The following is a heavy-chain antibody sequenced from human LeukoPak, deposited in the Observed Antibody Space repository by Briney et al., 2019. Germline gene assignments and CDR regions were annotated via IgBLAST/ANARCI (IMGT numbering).Heavy chain of an antibody. V-gene: IGHV4-59*01. D-gene: IGHD6-19*01. Sequence: PSETLSLTCTVSGGPISSYYWSWIRQPPGKGLEWIGYIYYSGSTNYNPSLKSRVTISVDTSKNQFSLKLSSVTAADTAVYYCARSRKGAIAVAGISTPYYYYYMDVWGKGTTVTVSS. J-gene: IGHJ6*03. CDR2: IYYSGST. CDR3: ARSRKGAIAVAGISTPYYYYYMDV. CDR1: GGPISSYY.